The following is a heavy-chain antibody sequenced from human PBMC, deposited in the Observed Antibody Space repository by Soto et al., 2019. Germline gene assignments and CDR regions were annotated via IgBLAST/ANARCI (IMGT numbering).Heavy chain of an antibody. D-gene: IGHD3-22*01. Sequence: PGESLKISCKGSGFPFINYYIAWVRQMPGKGLEWMGIIYPGDSDTRYSPSFQGQVTISADKSINTAYLQWSSLKASDTAMYYCARSVVNYYDNSGYYPSRFDYWGKGTLVTVSS. CDR2: IYPGDSDT. V-gene: IGHV5-51*01. CDR3: ARSVVNYYDNSGYYPSRFDY. J-gene: IGHJ4*02. CDR1: GFPFINYY.